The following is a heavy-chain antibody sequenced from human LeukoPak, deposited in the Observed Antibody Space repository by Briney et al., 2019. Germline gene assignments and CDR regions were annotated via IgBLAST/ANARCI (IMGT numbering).Heavy chain of an antibody. CDR1: GFTVSSKP. D-gene: IGHD6-13*01. CDR2: IYSGGST. V-gene: IGHV3-53*05. J-gene: IGHJ4*02. CDR3: AGGAAAYASAPDY. Sequence: GGSLRLSCAASGFTVSSKPMSWVRQAPGKGLEWVSVIYSGGSTSYAETLMGRFTISRDNTKNTTHFQINSIRAEDSTVYYCAGGAAAYASAPDYWGQGSMVTVSS.